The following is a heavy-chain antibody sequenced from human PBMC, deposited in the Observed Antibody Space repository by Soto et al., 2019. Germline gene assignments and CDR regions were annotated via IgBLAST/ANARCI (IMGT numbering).Heavy chain of an antibody. V-gene: IGHV3-49*03. Sequence: HPGGSLRLSCTASGFTFGDYAMSWFRQAPGKGLEWVGFIRSKAYGGTTEYAASVKGRFTISRDDSKSIAYLQMNSLKTEDTAVYYCTRDDIAARSYYYYGMDVWGQGTTVTVSS. J-gene: IGHJ6*02. D-gene: IGHD6-6*01. CDR3: TRDDIAARSYYYYGMDV. CDR1: GFTFGDYA. CDR2: IRSKAYGGTT.